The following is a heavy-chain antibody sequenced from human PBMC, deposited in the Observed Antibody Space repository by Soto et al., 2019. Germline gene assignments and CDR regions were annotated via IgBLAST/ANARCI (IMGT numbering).Heavy chain of an antibody. D-gene: IGHD2-15*01. CDR1: GGSFMVYY. CDR2: INHSGST. V-gene: IGHV4-34*01. CDR3: ARRIVVVVAARNNWFDP. J-gene: IGHJ5*02. Sequence: SETLSLTCTVYGGSFMVYYWSWIRPPPGGGLEWIGEINHSGSTNYNPSLKSRVTISVDTSKNQFSLKLSSVTAADTAVYYCARRIVVVVAARNNWFDPWGQGNLVTVSS.